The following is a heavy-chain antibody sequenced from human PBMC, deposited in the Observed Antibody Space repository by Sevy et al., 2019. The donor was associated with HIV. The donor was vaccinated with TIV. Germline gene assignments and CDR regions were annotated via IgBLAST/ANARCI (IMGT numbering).Heavy chain of an antibody. J-gene: IGHJ4*02. CDR1: GFTFSSYA. D-gene: IGHD3-22*01. CDR2: ISGSGGST. V-gene: IGHV3-23*01. CDR3: AKVPLTLYYYDSSGYGDYFDY. Sequence: GGSLRLSCAASGFTFSSYAMSWVRQAPGKGLEWVSAISGSGGSTYYADSVKGRFTISKDNSKNTLYLQMNSLRAEDTAVYYCAKVPLTLYYYDSSGYGDYFDYWGQGTLVTVSS.